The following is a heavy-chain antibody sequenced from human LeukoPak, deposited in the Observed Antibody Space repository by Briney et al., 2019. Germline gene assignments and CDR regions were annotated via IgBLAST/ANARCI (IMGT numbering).Heavy chain of an antibody. CDR3: ARHAEAGTTSCPLDY. CDR2: INYSGNT. Sequence: SETLSLTCTVSGGSISSSSYYWGWIRQPPGKGLEWIGSINYSGNTYHNPSLKSRVTISVDTSKNQFSLKVSSVTAADTAAYYCARHAEAGTTSCPLDYWGQGTLVTVSS. J-gene: IGHJ4*02. CDR1: GGSISSSSYY. V-gene: IGHV4-39*01. D-gene: IGHD2-2*01.